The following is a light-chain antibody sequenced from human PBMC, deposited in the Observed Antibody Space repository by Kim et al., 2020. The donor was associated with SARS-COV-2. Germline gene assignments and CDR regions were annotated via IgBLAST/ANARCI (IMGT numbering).Light chain of an antibody. Sequence: IQLTQSPSSLSASVGDRVTITCRASQVIDNNMLVWYQQKPGKAPKVLIKGASTLHSGVPSRFSGGGFGTDFTPTINNLQPEDFATYYCKQHQIYPITFGPGTRLEIK. CDR1: QVIDNN. CDR3: KQHQIYPIT. CDR2: GAS. V-gene: IGKV1-9*01. J-gene: IGKJ5*01.